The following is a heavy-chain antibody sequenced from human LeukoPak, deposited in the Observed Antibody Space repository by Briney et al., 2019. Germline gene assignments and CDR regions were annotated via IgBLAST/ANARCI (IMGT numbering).Heavy chain of an antibody. D-gene: IGHD3-22*01. CDR3: AKGDSSGYYYLDAFDI. V-gene: IGHV3-9*03. J-gene: IGHJ3*02. CDR1: GFTFSSYW. Sequence: GGSLRLSCAASGFTFSSYWMSWVRQAPGKGLEWVSGISWNSGSIGYADSVKGRFTISRDNAKNSLYLQMNSLRAEDMALYYCAKGDSSGYYYLDAFDIWGQGTMVTVSS. CDR2: ISWNSGSI.